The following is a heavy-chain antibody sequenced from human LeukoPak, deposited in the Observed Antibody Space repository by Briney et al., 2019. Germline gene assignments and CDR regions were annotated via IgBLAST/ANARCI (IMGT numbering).Heavy chain of an antibody. Sequence: PSETLSLTCAVYGGSFSGDYWSWIRQAPGKGLEWIGEINHRGSNNYNPSLKSRVTISVDTSKNQFSLELSSVTAADTAVYYCARVLYSCSGGSCYPNWFDPWGQGTLVTVSS. J-gene: IGHJ5*02. D-gene: IGHD2-15*01. CDR3: ARVLYSCSGGSCYPNWFDP. V-gene: IGHV4-34*01. CDR2: INHRGSN. CDR1: GGSFSGDY.